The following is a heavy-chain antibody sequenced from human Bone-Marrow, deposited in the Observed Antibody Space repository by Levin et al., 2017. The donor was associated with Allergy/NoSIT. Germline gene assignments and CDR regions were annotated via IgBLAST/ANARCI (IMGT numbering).Heavy chain of an antibody. CDR3: ARSAKYSSSLFDY. CDR1: GFTFSSYS. Sequence: GGSLRLSCAASGFTFSSYSMNWVRQAPGKGLEWVSYISSSSSTIYYADSVKGRFTISRDNAKNSLYLQMNSLRAEDTAVYYCARSAKYSSSLFDYWGQGTLVTVSS. V-gene: IGHV3-48*04. D-gene: IGHD6-13*01. J-gene: IGHJ4*02. CDR2: ISSSSSTI.